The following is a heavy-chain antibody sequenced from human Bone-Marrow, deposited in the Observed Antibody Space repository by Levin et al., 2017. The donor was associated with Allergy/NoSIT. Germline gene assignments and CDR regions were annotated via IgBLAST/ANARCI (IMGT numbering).Heavy chain of an antibody. J-gene: IGHJ5*02. CDR1: GGSNSNYY. D-gene: IGHD3-10*01. CDR2: IFTTGST. Sequence: TAGGSLRLSCLVSGGSNSNYYWSWIRQPAGKGLEWIGNIFTTGSTNYNPSLKNRVTMSMGPSKNQFSLNLTSVTAADTAVYYCARGGNWFDPWGQGTPVTVSS. V-gene: IGHV4-4*07. CDR3: ARGGNWFDP.